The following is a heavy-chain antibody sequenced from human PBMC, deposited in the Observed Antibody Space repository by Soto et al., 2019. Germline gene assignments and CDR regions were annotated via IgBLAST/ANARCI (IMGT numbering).Heavy chain of an antibody. CDR2: IIPIFGTA. V-gene: IGHV1-69*13. D-gene: IGHD3-22*01. Sequence: SVKVSCKASGGTFSSYAISWVRQAPGQGLEWMGGIIPIFGTANYAQKFQGRVTITADESTSTAYMELSSLRSEDTAVYYCARLVGSSGYPWLDDYWGQGTLVTVS. CDR1: GGTFSSYA. CDR3: ARLVGSSGYPWLDDY. J-gene: IGHJ4*02.